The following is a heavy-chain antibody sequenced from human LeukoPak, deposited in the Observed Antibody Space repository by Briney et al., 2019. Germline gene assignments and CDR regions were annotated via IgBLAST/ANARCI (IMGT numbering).Heavy chain of an antibody. CDR2: ISWNSGSI. V-gene: IGHV3-9*01. D-gene: IGHD3-22*01. CDR1: GFTFYDYA. Sequence: SLRLSCAASGFTFYDYAMHWVRQAPGKGLEWVSGISWNSGSIGYADSVKGRFTISRDNAKNSLYLQMDSLRAEDTALYYCAKDLRYYDSSGCLDYWGQGTLVTVSS. CDR3: AKDLRYYDSSGCLDY. J-gene: IGHJ4*02.